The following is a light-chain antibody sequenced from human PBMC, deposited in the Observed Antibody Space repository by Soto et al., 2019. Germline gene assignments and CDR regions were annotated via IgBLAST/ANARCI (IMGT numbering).Light chain of an antibody. CDR3: QQYGTSPRT. J-gene: IGKJ1*01. V-gene: IGKV3-20*01. Sequence: EIVLTQSPGTLSLSPGERATLSCRASQSVSSSYFAWYQQKPGQAPRHLIYGASSRATGIPDRFSGSGSGTDFTLTISRLEPEDFAVYYCQQYGTSPRTFGQGTKVEIK. CDR1: QSVSSSY. CDR2: GAS.